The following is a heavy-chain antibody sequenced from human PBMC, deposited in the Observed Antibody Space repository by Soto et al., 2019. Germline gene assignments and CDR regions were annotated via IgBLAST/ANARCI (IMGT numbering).Heavy chain of an antibody. V-gene: IGHV3-30-3*01. CDR1: GFTFSSYA. D-gene: IGHD3-3*01. Sequence: GGSLRLSCAASGFTFSSYAMHWVRQAPGKGLEWVAVISYDGSNKYYADSVKGRFTISRDNSKNTLYLQMNSLRAEDTAVYYCARGYYDFWSGYFYHYYGLDVWGQGTTVTVSS. CDR3: ARGYYDFWSGYFYHYYGLDV. J-gene: IGHJ6*02. CDR2: ISYDGSNK.